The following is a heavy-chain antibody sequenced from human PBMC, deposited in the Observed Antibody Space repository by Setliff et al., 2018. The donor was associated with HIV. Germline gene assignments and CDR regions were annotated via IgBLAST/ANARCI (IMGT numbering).Heavy chain of an antibody. J-gene: IGHJ4*02. Sequence: ASVKVSCKASGGTFSSYVISWVRQAPGQGLEWMGGIIPIFGTANYAQKFQGRVTMTRNTSISTAYMELSSLRSDDTAVYYCARGLPDCSGGNCYPYRFDYWGQGTLVTVSS. V-gene: IGHV1-69*05. D-gene: IGHD2-15*01. CDR1: GGTFSSYV. CDR3: ARGLPDCSGGNCYPYRFDY. CDR2: IIPIFGTA.